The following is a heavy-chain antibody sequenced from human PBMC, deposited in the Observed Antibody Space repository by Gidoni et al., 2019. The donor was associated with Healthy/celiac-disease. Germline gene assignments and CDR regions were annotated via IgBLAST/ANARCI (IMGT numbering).Heavy chain of an antibody. CDR1: GCTFRSYC. J-gene: IGHJ4*02. Sequence: EAQLVDSGGGLVKPGVCLSRSRAASGCTFRSYCMNWVLQAPGKGLEWVSSISSSSSYINYADSVKGRFTISRDNAKNSLYLQMNSLRAEDTAVYYWAMDSPLWPHFDYWGQGTLVTVSS. V-gene: IGHV3-21*01. CDR3: AMDSPLWPHFDY. CDR2: ISSSSSYI. D-gene: IGHD2-2*03.